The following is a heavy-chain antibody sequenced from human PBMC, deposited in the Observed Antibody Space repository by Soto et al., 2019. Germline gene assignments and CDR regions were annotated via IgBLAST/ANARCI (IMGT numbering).Heavy chain of an antibody. J-gene: IGHJ3*02. D-gene: IGHD6-6*01. CDR2: IYYSGST. CDR1: GGSISSYY. Sequence: SETLSLTCTVSGGSISSYYWSWIRQPPGKGLEWIGYIYYSGSTNYNPSLKSRVTISVDTSKNQFSLKLSSVTAADTAVYYCARKYSSPYDAFDIWGQGTMVTVSS. CDR3: ARKYSSPYDAFDI. V-gene: IGHV4-59*01.